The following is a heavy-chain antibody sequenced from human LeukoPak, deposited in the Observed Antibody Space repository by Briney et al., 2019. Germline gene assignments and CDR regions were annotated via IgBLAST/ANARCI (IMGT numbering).Heavy chain of an antibody. Sequence: GGSLRLSCTSSGFIFSRHWMNWVRQAPGKGPEWVANIEYDGSEQYYVDSVKGRLSNSRDNTKNILYLQMNSLRVEHPAVYYCARDYGWSFANWGQGTLVTVSP. J-gene: IGHJ4*02. V-gene: IGHV3-7*03. CDR2: IEYDGSEQ. D-gene: IGHD3-10*01. CDR1: GFIFSRHW. CDR3: ARDYGWSFAN.